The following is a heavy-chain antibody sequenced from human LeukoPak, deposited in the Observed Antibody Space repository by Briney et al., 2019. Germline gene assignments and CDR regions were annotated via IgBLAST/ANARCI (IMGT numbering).Heavy chain of an antibody. V-gene: IGHV3-23*01. CDR2: ISGSGGST. Sequence: GGCLRLSCAASGCTFSSYAMSWVRQAPGKGLEWVSAISGSGGSTYYADSVKGRFTISRDNSKNTLYLQMNSLRAEDTAVYYCAKAHDSRNYWFDPWGQGTLVTVSS. D-gene: IGHD1-14*01. J-gene: IGHJ5*02. CDR3: AKAHDSRNYWFDP. CDR1: GCTFSSYA.